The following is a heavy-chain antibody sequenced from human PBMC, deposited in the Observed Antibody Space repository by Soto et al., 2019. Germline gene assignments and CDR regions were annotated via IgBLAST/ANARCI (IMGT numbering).Heavy chain of an antibody. V-gene: IGHV1-3*01. CDR1: GYTFTSYA. J-gene: IGHJ2*01. CDR2: INADNGNT. Sequence: QVQLVQSGAEVKRPGASVKVSCKASGYTFTSYAMHWVRQAPGQRLEWLGGINADNGNTKYSKTFQGRVTITRDTSASTDYMERSSLRSEDTAVYYWARGGSLYWYFDLWGRGTLVTVSS. CDR3: ARGGSLYWYFDL. D-gene: IGHD2-15*01.